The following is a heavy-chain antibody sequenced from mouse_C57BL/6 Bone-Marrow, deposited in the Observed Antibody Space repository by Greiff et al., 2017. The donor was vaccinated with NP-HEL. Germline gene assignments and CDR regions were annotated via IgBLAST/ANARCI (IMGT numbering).Heavy chain of an antibody. D-gene: IGHD2-3*01. J-gene: IGHJ3*01. CDR2: IDPDSGGT. CDR3: ARSAGWLPSWFAY. Sequence: VQLQQSGAELVKPGASVKLSCKASGYTFTSYWMPWVKQRPGRGLEWIGRIDPDSGGTKYNEKFKGKATLTVDKPSSTAYMQLSSLTSEDSAVYYCARSAGWLPSWFAYWGQGTLVTVSA. CDR1: GYTFTSYW. V-gene: IGHV1-72*01.